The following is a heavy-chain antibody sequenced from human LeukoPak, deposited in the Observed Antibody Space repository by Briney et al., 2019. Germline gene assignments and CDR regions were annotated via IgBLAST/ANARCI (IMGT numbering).Heavy chain of an antibody. CDR3: ARGAGIAARRPLDY. CDR2: INHSGST. CDR1: GGSFSGYY. D-gene: IGHD6-6*01. Sequence: SETLSLTCAVYGGSFSGYYWSWIRQPPGKGLEWIGEINHSGSTNYNPSLKSRVTISVDTSKNQFSLKLSSVTAADTAVYYCARGAGIAARRPLDYWGQGTLVTVSS. V-gene: IGHV4-34*01. J-gene: IGHJ4*02.